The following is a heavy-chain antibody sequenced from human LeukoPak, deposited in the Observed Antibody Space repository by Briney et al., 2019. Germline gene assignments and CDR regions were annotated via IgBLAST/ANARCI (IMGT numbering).Heavy chain of an antibody. J-gene: IGHJ5*02. V-gene: IGHV1-2*02. D-gene: IGHD2-15*01. CDR2: INPNSGGT. CDR1: GYTFTGYY. Sequence: ASVKVSCKASGYTFTGYYMHWVRQAPGQGLEWMGWINPNSGGTNYVQKFQGRVTMTRDTSISTAYMELSRLRSDDTAVYYCARAHPANWFDPWGQGTLVTVSS. CDR3: ARAHPANWFDP.